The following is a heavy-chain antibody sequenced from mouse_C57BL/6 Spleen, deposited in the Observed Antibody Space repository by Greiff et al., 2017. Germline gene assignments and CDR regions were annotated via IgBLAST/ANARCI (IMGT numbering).Heavy chain of an antibody. Sequence: VQLQQPGAELVRPGSSVKLSCKASGYTFTSYWMDWVKQRPGQGLEWIGNIYPSDSETHYNQKFKDKATLTVDKSSSTAYMQLSSLTSEDSAVYYCATPDSSGYDWYFDVWGTGTTVTVSS. D-gene: IGHD3-2*02. CDR3: ATPDSSGYDWYFDV. CDR2: IYPSDSET. J-gene: IGHJ1*03. V-gene: IGHV1-61*01. CDR1: GYTFTSYW.